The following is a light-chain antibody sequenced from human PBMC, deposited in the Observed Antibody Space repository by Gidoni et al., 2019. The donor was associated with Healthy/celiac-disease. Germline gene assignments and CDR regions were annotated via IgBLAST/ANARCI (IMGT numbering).Light chain of an antibody. CDR2: GAS. CDR3: QQYNNWPHMYT. J-gene: IGKJ2*01. CDR1: QSVSSN. V-gene: IGKV3-15*01. Sequence: ILITQSPATLSVSPGERATLSCRASQSVSSNLAWYQQKPGQAPRLLIYGASTRATGIPARFSGSGSGTEFTLTISSLQSEDFAVYYCQQYNNWPHMYTFGQGTKLEIK.